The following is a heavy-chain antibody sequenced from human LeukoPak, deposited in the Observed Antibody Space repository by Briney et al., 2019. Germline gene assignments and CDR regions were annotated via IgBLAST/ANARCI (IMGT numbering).Heavy chain of an antibody. Sequence: ASVKVSCKVSGYTLTELSMHWVRQAPGKGLEWMGGFDPEDGERIYAQKFQGRVTMTEDTSTDTAYMELRSLRSEDTAVYYCATGVEEDSSGYISEYFQHWGQGTLVSVSS. CDR3: ATGVEEDSSGYISEYFQH. CDR2: FDPEDGER. J-gene: IGHJ1*01. CDR1: GYTLTELS. V-gene: IGHV1-24*01. D-gene: IGHD3-22*01.